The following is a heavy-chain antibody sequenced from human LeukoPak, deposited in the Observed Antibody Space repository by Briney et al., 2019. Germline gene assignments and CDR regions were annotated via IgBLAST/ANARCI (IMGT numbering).Heavy chain of an antibody. CDR2: ISSSSSYI. V-gene: IGHV3-21*01. J-gene: IGHJ6*02. CDR1: GFTFSSYS. Sequence: GGSLRLSCAASGFTFSSYSMNWVRQAPGKGLEWVSSISSSSSYIYYADSVKGRFTISRDNAKNSLYLQMNSLRAVDTAVYYCARDVTYYYDSSGYYYSDYYYGMDVWGQGTTVTVSS. D-gene: IGHD3-22*01. CDR3: ARDVTYYYDSSGYYYSDYYYGMDV.